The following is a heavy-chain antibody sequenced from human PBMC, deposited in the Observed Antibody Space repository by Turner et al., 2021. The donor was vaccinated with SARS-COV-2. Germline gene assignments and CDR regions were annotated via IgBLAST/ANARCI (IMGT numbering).Heavy chain of an antibody. CDR1: GFTFNSYS. CDR3: ARGLGSKTTVVTPFGY. J-gene: IGHJ4*02. D-gene: IGHD4-17*01. CDR2: ISSSSSYI. V-gene: IGHV3-21*01. Sequence: EVQLVESGGGLVKPGGSLRLSCAASGFTFNSYSMNWVRQAPGKGLEWVSFISSSSSYIYYADSVKGRFTISRVNAKNSLYLQMNSLRAEDTAVYYCARGLGSKTTVVTPFGYWGQGTLVTVSS.